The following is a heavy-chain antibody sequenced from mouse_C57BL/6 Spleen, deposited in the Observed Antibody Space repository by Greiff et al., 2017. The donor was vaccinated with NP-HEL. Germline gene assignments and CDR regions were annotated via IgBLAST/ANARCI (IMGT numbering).Heavy chain of an antibody. CDR3: ARWGSYAMDY. Sequence: QVQLQQPGAELVKPGASVKLSCKASGYTFTSYWMHWVKQRPGQGLEWIGMIHPNSGSTNYNEKFKSKATLTVDKSSSTAYMQLSSLTSEDSVVYYCARWGSYAMDYWGQGTSVTVSS. CDR1: GYTFTSYW. CDR2: IHPNSGST. J-gene: IGHJ4*01. V-gene: IGHV1-64*01.